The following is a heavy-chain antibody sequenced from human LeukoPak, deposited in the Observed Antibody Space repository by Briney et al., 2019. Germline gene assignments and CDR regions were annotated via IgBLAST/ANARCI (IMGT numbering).Heavy chain of an antibody. CDR3: ARAGYCSGGSCYYDY. CDR1: EYTFTDYF. J-gene: IGHJ4*02. CDR2: INPNSGGT. V-gene: IGHV1-2*02. Sequence: ASVKVSCKASEYTFTDYFLHCVRQAPGQGLEWMGWINPNSGGTNYAQKFQGRVTMTRDTSISTAYMELSRLRSDDTAVYYCARAGYCSGGSCYYDYWGQGTLVTVSS. D-gene: IGHD2-15*01.